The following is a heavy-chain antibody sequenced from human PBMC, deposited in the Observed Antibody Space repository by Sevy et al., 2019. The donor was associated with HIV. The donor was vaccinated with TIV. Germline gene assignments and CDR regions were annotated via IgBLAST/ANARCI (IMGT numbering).Heavy chain of an antibody. CDR2: IWFDGSNQ. V-gene: IGHV3-33*01. J-gene: IGHJ4*02. D-gene: IGHD6-19*01. CDR3: ARESGSDWYLDF. Sequence: GGSLRLSCAASGFTFGSYGMHWVGQAPGKGLEWVAVIWFDGSNQYYGDSVKGRFTISRDNSKNTVYLHMNSLRVDDTAVYYCARESGSDWYLDFWGQGTLVTVSS. CDR1: GFTFGSYG.